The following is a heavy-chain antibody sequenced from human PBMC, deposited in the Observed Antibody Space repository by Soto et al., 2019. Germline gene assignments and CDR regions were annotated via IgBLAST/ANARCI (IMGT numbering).Heavy chain of an antibody. J-gene: IGHJ5*02. CDR3: AGDPDSHYNDSHASSYP. CDR1: GGTFSTCT. Sequence: SVKVSCKASGGTFSTCTITWVRQAPGQGLEWMGRIIPIIGIINYAQKFQGRVTISADKFTGTAYMELTGLRSDDTAVYYCAGDPDSHYNDSHASSYPWGQGTLVTVSS. D-gene: IGHD4-4*01. V-gene: IGHV1-69*04. CDR2: IIPIIGII.